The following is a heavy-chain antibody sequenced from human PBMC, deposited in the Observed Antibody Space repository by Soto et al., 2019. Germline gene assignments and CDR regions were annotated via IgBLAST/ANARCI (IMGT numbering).Heavy chain of an antibody. CDR1: GYSFTSYG. D-gene: IGHD1-1*01. Sequence: PGESLKISFKGSGYSFTSYGCGWAGQMPGKGLEWMGIIYPGDSDTRYSPSFQGQVTIPADKSISTAYLQWSSLKASDTAMYYCARLRSGTEDVWGQGTTVTVSS. J-gene: IGHJ6*02. V-gene: IGHV5-51*03. CDR2: IYPGDSDT. CDR3: ARLRSGTEDV.